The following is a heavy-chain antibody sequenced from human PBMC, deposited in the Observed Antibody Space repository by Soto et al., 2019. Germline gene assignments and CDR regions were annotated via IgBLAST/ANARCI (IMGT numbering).Heavy chain of an antibody. V-gene: IGHV3-23*01. CDR3: AKGYSSGWAQSLDY. CDR1: GFTFSSYA. CDR2: ISGSGGST. Sequence: GGSLRLSCAASGFTFSSYAMSWVRQAPGKGLEWVSAISGSGGSTYYADSVKGRFTISRDNSKNTLYLQMNSLRAEDTAVYYCAKGYSSGWAQSLDYWGQGTLVTVSS. J-gene: IGHJ4*02. D-gene: IGHD6-19*01.